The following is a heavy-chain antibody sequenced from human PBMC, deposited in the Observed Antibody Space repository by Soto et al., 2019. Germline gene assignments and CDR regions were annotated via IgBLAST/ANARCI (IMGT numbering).Heavy chain of an antibody. V-gene: IGHV3-23*01. D-gene: IGHD2-2*01. CDR1: GFTFNSYA. CDR3: VRQYPGTRPFDY. Sequence: PGGSLRLSCAASGFTFNSYAMNWVRQAPGKGLAWVSAIGTDGNTCYANSVKGRFTISRDNSRTTLYLQMNSLRVEDTALYYCVRQYPGTRPFDYWGQGTLVTVSS. J-gene: IGHJ4*01. CDR2: IGTDGNT.